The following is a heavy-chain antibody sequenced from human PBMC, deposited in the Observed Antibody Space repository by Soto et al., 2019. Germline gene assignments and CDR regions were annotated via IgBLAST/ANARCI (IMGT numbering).Heavy chain of an antibody. CDR2: IFSSGTS. V-gene: IGHV4-31*03. J-gene: IGHJ4*02. D-gene: IGHD3-10*01. CDR3: ARAVYGSDYFDN. CDR1: GASINTHDYY. Sequence: QVQLQESGPGLVRPSQTLSLTCTVSGASINTHDYYWTWIRQHPVKGLAWIGYIFSSGTSFNNPSPTSRLSISIDTSTNHYSLDLNSVTAADTAVYYCARAVYGSDYFDNCGPGTLVPVSS.